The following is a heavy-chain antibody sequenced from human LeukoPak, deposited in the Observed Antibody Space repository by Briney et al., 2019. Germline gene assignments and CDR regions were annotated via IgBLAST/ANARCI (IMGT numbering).Heavy chain of an antibody. Sequence: ASVKVSCTASGYTFTSFGVSWVRQAPGQGLEWMGWISAYNGHTNYAQKFQGRVTITADESTSTAYMELSSLRSEDTAVYYCARDRKTQSGYFQHWGQGTLVTVSS. CDR3: ARDRKTQSGYFQH. J-gene: IGHJ1*01. CDR2: ISAYNGHT. CDR1: GYTFTSFG. D-gene: IGHD5-24*01. V-gene: IGHV1-18*01.